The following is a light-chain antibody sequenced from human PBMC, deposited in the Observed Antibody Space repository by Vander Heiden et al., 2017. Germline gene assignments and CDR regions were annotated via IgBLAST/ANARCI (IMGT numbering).Light chain of an antibody. CDR1: QSINTY. CDR2: KAS. CDR3: QQYNSFTWT. V-gene: IGKV1-5*03. J-gene: IGKJ1*01. Sequence: DIQMPQSPSTLSASVGDRVTITCRASQSINTYLAWYQQKPGKAPNLLIYKASILESGVPPRFSGSGSGTEFTLTISSLQPDDCATYYCQQYNSFTWTFGQGTKVEIK.